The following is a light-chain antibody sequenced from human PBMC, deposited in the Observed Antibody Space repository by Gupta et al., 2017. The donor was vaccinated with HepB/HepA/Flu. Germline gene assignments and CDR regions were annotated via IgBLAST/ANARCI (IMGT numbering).Light chain of an antibody. CDR1: QNLLYSSNNKKD. CDR3: QQYYSSLWT. J-gene: IGKJ1*01. CDR2: WAS. V-gene: IGKV4-1*01. Sequence: DIVMTQSPDSLAVSLGARATIDCKSSQNLLYSSNNKKDLALYQQKPGQPPRLLIYWASTRESGVPDRFRGSGSGTYFTLTISSLQAEDVAFYYCQQYYSSLWTFGRGNKVEIK.